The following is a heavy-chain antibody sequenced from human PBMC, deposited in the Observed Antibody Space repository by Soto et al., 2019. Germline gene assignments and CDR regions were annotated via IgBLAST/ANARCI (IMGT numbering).Heavy chain of an antibody. CDR3: ARVLAARASRDFDY. D-gene: IGHD6-6*01. CDR2: INPSGGT. CDR1: GGSFSTDY. V-gene: IGHV4-34*01. J-gene: IGHJ4*01. Sequence: QVQLQQWGAGLLKPSGTLSLTCAVYGGSFSTDYWSRIRQPPGKGLEWIGEINPSGGTNYNPSLKSRVTISVATSKNQFSLKLSSVTAADTAVYYCARVLAARASRDFDYWGHGTLFTVSS.